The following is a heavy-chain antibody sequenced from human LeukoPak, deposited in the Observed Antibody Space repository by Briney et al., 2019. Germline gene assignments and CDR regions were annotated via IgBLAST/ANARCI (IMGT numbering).Heavy chain of an antibody. CDR2: INPNSGGT. CDR3: ARRLGAGTTLGH. Sequence: RRASVKVSCKASGYTFTGYYIHWVRQAPGQGLERMGWINPNSGGTNYAQNFQGRVTMTRDTSTSTAYMELSRLRSDDTAVYYCARRLGAGTTLGHWGQGTLVTVSS. CDR1: GYTFTGYY. J-gene: IGHJ4*02. V-gene: IGHV1-2*02. D-gene: IGHD1-1*01.